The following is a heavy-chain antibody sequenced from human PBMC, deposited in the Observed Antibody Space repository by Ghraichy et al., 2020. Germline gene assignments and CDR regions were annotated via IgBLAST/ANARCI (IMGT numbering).Heavy chain of an antibody. CDR2: ISSSSSYI. Sequence: GGSLRLSCAASGFTFSSYSMNWVRQAPGKGLEWVSSISSSSSYIYYADSVKGRFTISRDNAKNSLYLQMNSLRAEDTAVYYCARDGRKAKTSSGSYVDYYYYYGMDVWGQGTTVTVSS. CDR3: ARDGRKAKTSSGSYVDYYYYYGMDV. V-gene: IGHV3-21*01. CDR1: GFTFSSYS. J-gene: IGHJ6*02. D-gene: IGHD1-26*01.